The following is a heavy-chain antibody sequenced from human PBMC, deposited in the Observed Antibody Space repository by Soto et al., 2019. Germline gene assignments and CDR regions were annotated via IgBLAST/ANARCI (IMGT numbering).Heavy chain of an antibody. Sequence: EVQLVESGGGLVQPGGSLRLSCAASGFTFSSYWMSWVRQAPGKGLEWVANIKQDGSEKYYVDSVKGRFTISRDNAKKSLYLQMNSLRAEDTAVYYCARDPLPTDYYYMDVWGKGTTVTVSS. CDR1: GFTFSSYW. CDR2: IKQDGSEK. V-gene: IGHV3-7*01. CDR3: ARDPLPTDYYYMDV. J-gene: IGHJ6*03.